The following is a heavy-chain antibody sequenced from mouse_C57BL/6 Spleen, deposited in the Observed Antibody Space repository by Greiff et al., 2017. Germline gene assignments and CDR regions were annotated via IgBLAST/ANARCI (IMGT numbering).Heavy chain of an antibody. CDR2: IDPSDSYT. D-gene: IGHD2-2*01. CDR3: ARKGGYYDAMDY. CDR1: GYTFTSYW. J-gene: IGHJ4*01. Sequence: QVQLQQPGAELVKPGASVKLSCKASGYTFTSYWMQWVKQRPGQGLEWIGEIDPSDSYTNDNQKFKGKATLTVDTSSSTAYMQLSSLTSEDSAVYYCARKGGYYDAMDYWGQGTSVTVSS. V-gene: IGHV1-50*01.